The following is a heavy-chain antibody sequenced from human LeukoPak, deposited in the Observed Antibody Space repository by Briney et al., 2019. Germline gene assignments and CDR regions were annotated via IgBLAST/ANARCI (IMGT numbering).Heavy chain of an antibody. D-gene: IGHD6-13*01. CDR2: IYYSGSA. V-gene: IGHV4-59*08. J-gene: IGHJ5*02. Sequence: SETLSLTCTVSGGSISSYYWSWIRQPPGKGLEWIGYIYYSGSANYNPSLKSRVTISVDTSKNQFSLKLSSVTAADTAVYYCARGQYSSSWYWFDPWGQGTLVTVSS. CDR1: GGSISSYY. CDR3: ARGQYSSSWYWFDP.